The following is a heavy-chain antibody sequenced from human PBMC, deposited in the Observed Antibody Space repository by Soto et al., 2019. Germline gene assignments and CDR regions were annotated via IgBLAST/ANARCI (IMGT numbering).Heavy chain of an antibody. CDR1: GFSVNNNY. J-gene: IGHJ4*02. CDR2: IYTRGTT. D-gene: IGHD2-21*01. V-gene: IGHV3-53*01. Sequence: LRLSCSASGFSVNNNYMTWVRQAPGRRPEWVAVIYTRGTTHYADFATGRFTFSRDNSKNTLYLQMDSLRPEDTAVYYCAKLWGYYFESWGPGTLVTVSS. CDR3: AKLWGYYFES.